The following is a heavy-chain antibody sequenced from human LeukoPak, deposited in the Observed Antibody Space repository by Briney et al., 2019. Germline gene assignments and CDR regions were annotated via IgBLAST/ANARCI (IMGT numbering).Heavy chain of an antibody. CDR3: ARGHYDILTGPYYYYMDV. D-gene: IGHD3-9*01. Sequence: PSETLSLTCTVSGGSISSYYWSWIRQPPGKGLEWIGYIYYSGSTNYNPSLKSRVTISVDTSKNQFSLKLSSVTAADTAVYYCARGHYDILTGPYYYYMDVWGKGTTVTVSS. V-gene: IGHV4-59*12. CDR2: IYYSGST. J-gene: IGHJ6*03. CDR1: GGSISSYY.